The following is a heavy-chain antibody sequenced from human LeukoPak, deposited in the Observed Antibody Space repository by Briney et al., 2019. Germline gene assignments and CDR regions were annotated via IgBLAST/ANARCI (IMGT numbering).Heavy chain of an antibody. Sequence: GGSLRLSCAASGFIVSSYYLSWVRQAPGKGLEWLSVIYRGGNTYYAASVKGRFTISRDNSKNTLYLQMNGLRDEDTAVYYSATRREVPLRWWSFDLWGRGTLVTVSS. D-gene: IGHD4-23*01. CDR2: IYRGGNT. V-gene: IGHV3-53*01. J-gene: IGHJ2*01. CDR1: GFIVSSYY. CDR3: ATRREVPLRWWSFDL.